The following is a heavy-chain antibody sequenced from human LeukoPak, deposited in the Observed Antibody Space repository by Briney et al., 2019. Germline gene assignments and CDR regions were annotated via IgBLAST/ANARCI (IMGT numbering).Heavy chain of an antibody. Sequence: PSETLSLTCTVSGASVGSAGYHWSWIRQPPGGGLEWIGYIYYISNTNYTPSLKSRVTMSVDPSKNQFSLKLNSVTAADTAVYYCARTQSQSGSYRYYLGYWGQGTLVTVSS. J-gene: IGHJ4*02. D-gene: IGHD1-26*01. V-gene: IGHV4-61*08. CDR2: IYYISNT. CDR1: GASVGSAGYH. CDR3: ARTQSQSGSYRYYLGY.